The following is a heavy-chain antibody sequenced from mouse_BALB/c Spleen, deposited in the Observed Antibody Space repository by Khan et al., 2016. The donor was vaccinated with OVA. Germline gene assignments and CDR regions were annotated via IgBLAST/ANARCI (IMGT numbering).Heavy chain of an antibody. J-gene: IGHJ3*01. CDR1: GYAFTNYL. D-gene: IGHD2-14*01. CDR2: INPGSGGT. CDR3: ERQGANRGWFAY. Sequence: QVQLQQSGAELVRPGTSVKVSCKASGYAFTNYLIEWVKQRPGQGLEWIGLINPGSGGTNYNEKFKGKATLTADKSSRTAYLQLSSLTSDDSAVSSGERQGANRGWFAYWGQGTLVTVSA. V-gene: IGHV1-54*01.